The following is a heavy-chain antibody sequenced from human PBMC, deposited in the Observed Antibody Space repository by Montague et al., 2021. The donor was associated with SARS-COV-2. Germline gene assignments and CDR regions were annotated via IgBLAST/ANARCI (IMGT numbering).Heavy chain of an antibody. CDR1: GGSISSSSYY. CDR2: IYYSGGT. V-gene: IGHV4-39*07. J-gene: IGHJ6*02. D-gene: IGHD6-13*01. CDR3: ARVGRQQLVRLSGMDV. Sequence: SDTQSLTCTVSGGSISSSSYYWGWIRQPPGKGLEWIGSIYYSGGTYYNPSLKSRVTISVDTSKNQFSLKLSSVTAADTAVYYCARVGRQQLVRLSGMDVWGQGTTVTVSS.